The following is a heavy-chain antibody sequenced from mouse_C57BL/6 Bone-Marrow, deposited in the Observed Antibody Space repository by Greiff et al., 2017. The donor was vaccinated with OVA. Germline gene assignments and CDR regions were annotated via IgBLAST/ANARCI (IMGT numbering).Heavy chain of an antibody. CDR3: ARSDYYYGSSYDWYFDV. CDR1: GYAFTTYL. D-gene: IGHD1-1*01. V-gene: IGHV1-54*01. CDR2: INPGSGGT. Sequence: QVQLQQSGAELVRPGTSVKVSCKASGYAFTTYLIEWVKQRPGQGLEWIGVINPGSGGTNYNEKFKGKATLTADKSSSTAYMQLSSLTSEDSAVYFCARSDYYYGSSYDWYFDVCGTGTTVTVSS. J-gene: IGHJ1*03.